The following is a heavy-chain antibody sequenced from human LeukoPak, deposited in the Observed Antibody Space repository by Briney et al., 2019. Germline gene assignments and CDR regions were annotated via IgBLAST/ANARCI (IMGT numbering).Heavy chain of an antibody. V-gene: IGHV3-30-3*01. CDR1: GFIFSTHV. J-gene: IGHJ4*02. CDR2: MSSGGDIK. D-gene: IGHD1-26*01. CDR3: AKGGRATGYYFDY. Sequence: GGSLRLSCAASGFIFSTHVVHWVRQAPGKGLEWVAVMSSGGDIKIYTDSVKGRFTISRDNSKNTLYLQMNSLRSEDTAVYYCAKGGRATGYYFDYWGQGTLVTVSS.